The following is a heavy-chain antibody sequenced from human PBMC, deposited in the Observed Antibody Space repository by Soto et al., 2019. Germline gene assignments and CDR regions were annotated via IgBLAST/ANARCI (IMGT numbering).Heavy chain of an antibody. CDR3: ARGSSGDYAGDNDAFDI. J-gene: IGHJ3*02. V-gene: IGHV3-30-3*01. Sequence: QVQLVESGGGVVQPGRSLRLSCAASGFTFSSYAMHWVRQAPGKGLEWVAVISYDGSNKYYADSVKGRFTISRDKSKNTLYLQMSSLRAEDTAVYYCARGSSGDYAGDNDAFDIWGQGTMVTVSS. CDR2: ISYDGSNK. CDR1: GFTFSSYA. D-gene: IGHD6-19*01.